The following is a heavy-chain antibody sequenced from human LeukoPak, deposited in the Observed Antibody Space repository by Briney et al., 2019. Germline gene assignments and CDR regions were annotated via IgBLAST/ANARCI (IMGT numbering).Heavy chain of an antibody. D-gene: IGHD6-13*01. V-gene: IGHV4-59*07. Sequence: SDTLSLTCTVWGGLISSYYWSWLRQPPGEGLEGLGYIYYSGSTNYNPSLKSRVTISVDTSKNQFSLKLSSVTAADTAVYYCARYGGSSWPLPFDYWGQGTLVTVSS. CDR1: GGLISSYY. CDR3: ARYGGSSWPLPFDY. CDR2: IYYSGST. J-gene: IGHJ4*02.